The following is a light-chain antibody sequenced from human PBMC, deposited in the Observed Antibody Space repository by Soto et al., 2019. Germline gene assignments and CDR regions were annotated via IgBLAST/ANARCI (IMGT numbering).Light chain of an antibody. CDR3: QYYDTSPAWT. CDR1: QSVSYSY. J-gene: IGKJ1*01. Sequence: EIVLTQSPATLSLSPGERATLSCRASQSVSYSYLAWYQQKPGQAPRLLMFGASSRATGIPDRFSGSGSGTDFTLIISRLEAEDSAVYYCQYYDTSPAWTFGQGTKVDIK. V-gene: IGKV3-20*01. CDR2: GAS.